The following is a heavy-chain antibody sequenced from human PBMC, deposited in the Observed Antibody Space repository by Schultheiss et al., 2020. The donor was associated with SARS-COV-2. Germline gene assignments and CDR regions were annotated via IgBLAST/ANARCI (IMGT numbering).Heavy chain of an antibody. J-gene: IGHJ4*02. CDR1: GGSISSGSYY. V-gene: IGHV4-61*02. D-gene: IGHD3-3*01. Sequence: SETLSLTCTVSGGSISSGSYYWSWIRQPAGKGLEWIGRIYTSGSTNYNPSLKSRVTMSVDTSKNQFSLKLSSVTAADTAVYYCARTIRITIFGVVQYFDYWGQGTLVTVSS. CDR2: IYTSGST. CDR3: ARTIRITIFGVVQYFDY.